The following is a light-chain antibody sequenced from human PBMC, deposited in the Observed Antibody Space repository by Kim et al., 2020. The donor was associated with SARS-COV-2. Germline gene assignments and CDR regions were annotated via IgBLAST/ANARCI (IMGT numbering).Light chain of an antibody. J-gene: IGKJ2*01. V-gene: IGKV3-11*01. CDR3: QQRSNWPPMYT. CDR2: DAS. CDR1: QSVSSY. Sequence: SPGERATLSCRASQSVSSYLAWYQQKPGQAPRLLIYDASNRATGIPARFSGSGSGTDFTLTISSLEPEDFAVYYCQQRSNWPPMYTFGQGTQLEI.